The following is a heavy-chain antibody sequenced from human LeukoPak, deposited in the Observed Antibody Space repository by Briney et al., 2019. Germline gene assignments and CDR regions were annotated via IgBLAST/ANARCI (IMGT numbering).Heavy chain of an antibody. V-gene: IGHV1-2*02. CDR1: GYTFTGYF. Sequence: ASVKVSCKASGYTFTGYFVHWVRQAPGQGLEWMGWINPNSGGTNYAQKFQGRVTMTRDTSISTVYMELSRLISDDTAVYYCTKGGRIAAAGTDAPKFDYWGQGTLVTVSS. CDR3: TKGGRIAAAGTDAPKFDY. CDR2: INPNSGGT. D-gene: IGHD6-13*01. J-gene: IGHJ4*02.